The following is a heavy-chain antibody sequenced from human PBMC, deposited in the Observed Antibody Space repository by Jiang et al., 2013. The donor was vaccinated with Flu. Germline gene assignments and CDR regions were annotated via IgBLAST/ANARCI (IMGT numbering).Heavy chain of an antibody. CDR1: GGSISSSSYY. Sequence: GGSISSSSYYWGLDPAQAPTGRGVEWIGSINYSGNTYYNPSLKSRVIISVDTSKNQLSLKLSSVTAADTAVYYCARQHPSYCSGGSCYPYYFDYWGQGTLVTVSS. CDR3: ARQHPSYCSGGSCYPYYFDY. V-gene: IGHV4-39*01. CDR2: INYSGNT. D-gene: IGHD2-15*01. J-gene: IGHJ4*02.